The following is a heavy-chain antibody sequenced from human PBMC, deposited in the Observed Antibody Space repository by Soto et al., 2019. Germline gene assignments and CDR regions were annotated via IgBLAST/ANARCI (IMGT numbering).Heavy chain of an antibody. V-gene: IGHV1-46*01. CDR3: ARSSGGALGIIIEGFNWLAX. J-gene: IGHJ5*02. D-gene: IGHD1-26*01. Sequence: VSVKVSCKAAAYTFTSYYIHWVRQAPGHGLEWMGMINPNGGSTRFARTFQGRITMTTDTSTSTVYMELRSLRSEDTAVYYCARSSGGALGIIIEGFNWLAXWGQGSLVTVSX. CDR1: AYTFTSYY. CDR2: INPNGGST.